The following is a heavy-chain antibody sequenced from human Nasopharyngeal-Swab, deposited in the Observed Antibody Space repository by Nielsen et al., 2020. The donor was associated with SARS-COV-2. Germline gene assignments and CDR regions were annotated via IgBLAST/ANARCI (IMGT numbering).Heavy chain of an antibody. CDR3: AKAGPSWWDLPDENWLDP. J-gene: IGHJ5*02. Sequence: GESLKISCAASGFTFSGYVMHWVRQAPGKGLEWVALISYDGSNKYYADSVKGRFTISRGNSKNTLYLQMNSLRAEDTAVYYCAKAGPSWWDLPDENWLDPWGQGTLVTVSS. V-gene: IGHV3-30*18. CDR1: GFTFSGYV. D-gene: IGHD1-26*01. CDR2: ISYDGSNK.